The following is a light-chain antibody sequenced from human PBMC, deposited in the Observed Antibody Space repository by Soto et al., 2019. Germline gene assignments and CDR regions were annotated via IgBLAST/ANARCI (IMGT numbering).Light chain of an antibody. CDR1: QSISSY. CDR2: AAS. Sequence: DIQMTQSPSSLSASVGDRVTITCRASQSISSYLNWYQQKPGKAPKLLIFAASSLQSGVPSRFSGSGSGTDFTLTIGSLQPEDFATYYCQQSHSTSWTFGQGTKVEVK. V-gene: IGKV1-39*01. CDR3: QQSHSTSWT. J-gene: IGKJ1*01.